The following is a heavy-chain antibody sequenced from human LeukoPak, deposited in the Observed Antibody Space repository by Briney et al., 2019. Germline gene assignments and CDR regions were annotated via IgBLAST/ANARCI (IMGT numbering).Heavy chain of an antibody. Sequence: PSETLSLTCTVSGGSISSGGYYWSWIRQHPGKGLEWIGYIYYSGSTYYNPSLKSRVTISVDTSKNQFSLKLSSVTAADTAVYYRARERSGVVVPAAIFDYWGQGTLVTVSS. D-gene: IGHD2-2*01. CDR3: ARERSGVVVPAAIFDY. CDR1: GGSISSGGYY. CDR2: IYYSGST. J-gene: IGHJ4*02. V-gene: IGHV4-31*03.